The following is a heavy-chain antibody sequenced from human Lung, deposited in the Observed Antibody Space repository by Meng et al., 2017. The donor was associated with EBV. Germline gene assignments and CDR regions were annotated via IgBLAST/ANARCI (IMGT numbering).Heavy chain of an antibody. D-gene: IGHD5-18*01. V-gene: IGHV4-31*01. CDR2: IYYSGST. CDR3: ARAVDTGYFDY. J-gene: IGHJ4*02. Sequence: QGQLPGSGPGLVKPSQTLSLTCTVSGGSISSGGHYWSWIRQHPGKGLEWIGYIYYSGSTYYNPSLKSLVSISVDTSNNQFSLKLSAVTAADTAVYYCARAVDTGYFDYWGQGTLVTVSS. CDR1: GGSISSGGHY.